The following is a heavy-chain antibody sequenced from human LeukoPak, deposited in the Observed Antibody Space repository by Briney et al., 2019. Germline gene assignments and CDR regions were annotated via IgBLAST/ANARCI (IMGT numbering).Heavy chain of an antibody. J-gene: IGHJ4*02. Sequence: SETLSLTCAVSGGSISSSNWWSWVRQPPGKGLERIGEIYHSGSTNYNPSLKSRVTISVDTSKNQFSLKLSSVTAADTAVYYCARENYDSSYYYWGQGTLVTVSS. D-gene: IGHD3-22*01. V-gene: IGHV4-4*02. CDR2: IYHSGST. CDR1: GGSISSSNW. CDR3: ARENYDSSYYY.